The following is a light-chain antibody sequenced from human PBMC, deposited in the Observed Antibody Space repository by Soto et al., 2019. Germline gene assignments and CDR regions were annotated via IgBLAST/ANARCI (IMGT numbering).Light chain of an antibody. CDR3: QQYGSSPPLT. CDR1: QSVSSSH. Sequence: EIVLTQSPGPLSFSPGERVTLSCRASQSVSSSHLAWYQQKPGQAPRLLIYAASSRATGIPDRFSGSGSGTDFTLTIGRLEPEDFVVYYCQQYGSSPPLTFGGGTKVDIK. CDR2: AAS. V-gene: IGKV3-20*01. J-gene: IGKJ4*01.